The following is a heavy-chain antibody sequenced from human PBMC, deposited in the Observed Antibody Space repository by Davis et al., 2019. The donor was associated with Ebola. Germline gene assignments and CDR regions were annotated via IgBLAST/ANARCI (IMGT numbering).Heavy chain of an antibody. Sequence: GGSLRLSCSASGFTFSSYGMHWVRQTPGKHLEYVSSISSTGSTTYYADSVKGRFTISRDNAKNSLYLQMNSLRAEDTAVYYCARGWWELDPFDYWGQGTLVTVSS. CDR2: ISSTGSTT. CDR1: GFTFSSYG. CDR3: ARGWWELDPFDY. J-gene: IGHJ4*02. D-gene: IGHD1-26*01. V-gene: IGHV3-64*04.